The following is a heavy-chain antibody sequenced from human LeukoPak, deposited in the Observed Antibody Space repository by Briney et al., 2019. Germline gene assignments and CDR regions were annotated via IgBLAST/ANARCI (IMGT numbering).Heavy chain of an antibody. D-gene: IGHD3-3*01. CDR3: ARGVKYYDFWSGYPYYYYYYYMDV. V-gene: IGHV3-20*04. Sequence: GGSLRLSCGASGFTFDDYGMSWVRQAPGKGLEWVSGINWNGGSTGYADSVKGRFTISRDNAKNSLYLQMNSLRAEDTALYYCARGVKYYDFWSGYPYYYYYYYMDVWGKGTTVTVSS. J-gene: IGHJ6*03. CDR1: GFTFDDYG. CDR2: INWNGGST.